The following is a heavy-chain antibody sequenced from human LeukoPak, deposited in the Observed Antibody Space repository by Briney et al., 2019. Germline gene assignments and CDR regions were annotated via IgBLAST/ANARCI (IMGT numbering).Heavy chain of an antibody. Sequence: GGSLRLSCAASGFSFSSHGMSWVRQAPGKGLEGVSGIIGGAGGTYYADSVKGRLTISRDNAKNTLYLQMNSLRAEDTAVYYCAHGSMYQLDYWGQGTLVTVSS. CDR2: IIGGAGGT. J-gene: IGHJ4*02. V-gene: IGHV3-23*01. CDR3: AHGSMYQLDY. CDR1: GFSFSSHG. D-gene: IGHD2-2*01.